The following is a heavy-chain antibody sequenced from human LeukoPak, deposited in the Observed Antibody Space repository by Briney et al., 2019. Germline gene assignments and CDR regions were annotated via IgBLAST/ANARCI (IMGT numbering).Heavy chain of an antibody. CDR2: IYPGDSGT. CDR1: GYTFSNFW. J-gene: IGHJ4*02. V-gene: IGHV5-51*01. D-gene: IGHD6-13*01. CDR3: ARLGYSSSWFDY. Sequence: GESLKISCKASGYTFSNFWIGWVRQMPGKGLKWMGIIYPGDSGTKYSPSFQGRVAISTDASISTAFLQVNNLEASDTAIYYCARLGYSSSWFDYWGQGTLVTVSS.